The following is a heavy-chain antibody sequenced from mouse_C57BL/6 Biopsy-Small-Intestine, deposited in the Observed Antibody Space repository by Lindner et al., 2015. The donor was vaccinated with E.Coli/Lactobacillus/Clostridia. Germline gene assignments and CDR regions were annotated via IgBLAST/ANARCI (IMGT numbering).Heavy chain of an antibody. D-gene: IGHD1-1*01. CDR3: ARYYGSKGVFDY. CDR2: INPSTGGT. Sequence: VQLQESGPELVKPGASVKISCKASGYSFTGYYMNWVKQSPEKSLEWIGEINPSTGGTTYNQKFKAKATLTVDKSSSTAYMQLKSLTSEDSAVYYCARYYGSKGVFDYWGQGTTLTVSS. CDR1: GYSFTGYY. J-gene: IGHJ2*01. V-gene: IGHV1-42*01.